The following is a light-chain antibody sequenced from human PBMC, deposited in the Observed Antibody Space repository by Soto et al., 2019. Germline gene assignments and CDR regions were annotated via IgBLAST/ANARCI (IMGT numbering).Light chain of an antibody. V-gene: IGKV1-6*01. CDR2: AAS. CDR3: LQDHGFPLT. J-gene: IGKJ4*01. CDR1: QDIRED. Sequence: NQMNHGSSCVVASEGEKVTITWRGTQDIREDLGWYQQKPGKAPKLLIYAASSLESEVPSRFSGSGSGTDFTLTISSLQHKDFATYFCLQDHGFPLTFGGGTKVDIK.